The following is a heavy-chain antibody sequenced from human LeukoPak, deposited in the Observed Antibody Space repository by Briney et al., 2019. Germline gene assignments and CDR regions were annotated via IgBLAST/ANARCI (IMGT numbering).Heavy chain of an antibody. V-gene: IGHV3-23*01. Sequence: GGSLRLSCAASGFTFSSYAMSWVRQAPGKGLEWVSAISGSGGSTYYADSVKGRFTISRDNSKNTLYLQMNSLRAEDTAVYYCAKLGEGYGSGWSKNYFDYWGQGTLVTVSS. J-gene: IGHJ4*02. CDR2: ISGSGGST. D-gene: IGHD6-19*01. CDR1: GFTFSSYA. CDR3: AKLGEGYGSGWSKNYFDY.